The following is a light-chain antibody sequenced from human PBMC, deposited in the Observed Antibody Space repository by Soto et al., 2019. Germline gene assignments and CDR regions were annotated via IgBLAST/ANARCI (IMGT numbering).Light chain of an antibody. V-gene: IGKV3-11*01. CDR3: QQHRT. Sequence: EIVMTQSPATLSLSPGERATLSCRASQSVRTYLAWYQQKPGQAPRLLLFDASQRATGIPDRFSGSESGTDFTLTISRLEPEDFAVYYCQQHRTFGQGTKLEIK. CDR1: QSVRTY. J-gene: IGKJ2*01. CDR2: DAS.